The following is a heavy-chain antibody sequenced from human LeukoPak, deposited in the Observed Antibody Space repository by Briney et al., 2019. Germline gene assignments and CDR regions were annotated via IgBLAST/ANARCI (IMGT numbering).Heavy chain of an antibody. V-gene: IGHV4-31*03. CDR3: ARRASSSWYYFDY. J-gene: IGHJ4*02. Sequence: SETLSLTCTVSGGSISSGGDYWSWIRQHPGKGLEWIGYIYYSGSTYYNPSLKSRVTISVDTSKNQFSLKLSSVTAADTAVYYCARRASSSWYYFDYWGQGTLVTVSS. D-gene: IGHD6-13*01. CDR1: GGSISSGGDY. CDR2: IYYSGST.